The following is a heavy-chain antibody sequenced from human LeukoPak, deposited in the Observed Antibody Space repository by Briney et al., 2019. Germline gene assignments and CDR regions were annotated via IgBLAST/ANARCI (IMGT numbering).Heavy chain of an antibody. Sequence: SETLSLTCNVSGVSISDGRYYWTWIRQRPGKGLEWIGYKYYSGSAKYNPSLQSRLTISIDTPKNQFSLHLSSVTAADTAMYYCATPYCRSLSCIDVFNIWGQGTMVTVSS. CDR3: ATPYCRSLSCIDVFNI. V-gene: IGHV4-31*03. CDR2: KYYSGSA. CDR1: GVSISDGRYY. D-gene: IGHD2-2*01. J-gene: IGHJ3*02.